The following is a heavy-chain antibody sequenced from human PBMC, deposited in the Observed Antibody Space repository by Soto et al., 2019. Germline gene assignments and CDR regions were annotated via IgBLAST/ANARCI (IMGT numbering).Heavy chain of an antibody. CDR2: INHSGST. J-gene: IGHJ6*03. Sequence: QVQLQQWGAGLLKPSETLSLTCAVYGGSFSGYYWSWIRQPPGKGLEWIGEINHSGSTNYNPSLKSRVTISVDTSKNQFSLKLSSVTAADTAVYYCARVPNTYYYGSGSYQGYYYYMDVWGKGTTVTVSS. V-gene: IGHV4-34*01. CDR3: ARVPNTYYYGSGSYQGYYYYMDV. D-gene: IGHD3-10*01. CDR1: GGSFSGYY.